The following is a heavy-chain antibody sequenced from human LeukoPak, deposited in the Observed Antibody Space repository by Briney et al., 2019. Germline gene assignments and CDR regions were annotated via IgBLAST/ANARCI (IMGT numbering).Heavy chain of an antibody. J-gene: IGHJ3*02. V-gene: IGHV3-53*01. Sequence: PGGSLRLSCAAPGFTVSNTYVSWVRQAPGKGLEWVSVISSGGTTYYADSVKGRLTISRDNSKNTLYLQMNRLRAEDTAVYYCVSQKWLYAFDIWGQGTMVTVSS. CDR2: ISSGGTT. CDR1: GFTVSNTY. D-gene: IGHD5-24*01. CDR3: VSQKWLYAFDI.